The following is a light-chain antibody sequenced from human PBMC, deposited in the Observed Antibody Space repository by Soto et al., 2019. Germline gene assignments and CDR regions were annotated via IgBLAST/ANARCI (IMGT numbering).Light chain of an antibody. CDR1: SSAVGGYNY. CDR2: DVS. J-gene: IGLJ1*01. V-gene: IGLV2-14*01. CDR3: SSYTSSSTLYV. Sequence: QSALTQPASVSGSPGQSITISCTGTSSAVGGYNYVSWYQQHPGKAPKLMIYDVSTRPSGVSNRFSGSKSGNTASLTISGLQAEDEADYYCSSYTSSSTLYVFGTGTKLTVL.